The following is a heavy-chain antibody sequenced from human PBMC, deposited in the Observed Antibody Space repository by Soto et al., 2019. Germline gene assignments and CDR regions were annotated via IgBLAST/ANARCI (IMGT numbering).Heavy chain of an antibody. J-gene: IGHJ4*02. Sequence: PGGSLRLSCAASGFTFSSYGMLWVRQAPGKGLEWVAVISYDGSNKYYADSVKGRFTISRDNSKNTLYLQMNSLRAEDTAVYYCAKVFYCPGGYWGQGTLVTVSS. CDR1: GFTFSSYG. D-gene: IGHD2-15*01. V-gene: IGHV3-30*18. CDR3: AKVFYCPGGY. CDR2: ISYDGSNK.